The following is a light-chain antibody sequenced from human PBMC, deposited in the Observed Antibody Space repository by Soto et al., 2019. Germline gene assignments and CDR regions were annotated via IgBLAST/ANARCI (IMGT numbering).Light chain of an antibody. V-gene: IGKV4-1*01. CDR2: WAS. J-gene: IGKJ2*01. Sequence: DIVMTQSPHSLAVSLGERATINCKSSQSVLYSSNNMNYLAWYQQKPGQPPKPLIYWASTRESGVPDRFSGSGSGTDFTLTISSLQAEDVAVYYCQQYYSILYTFGQGTKLEIK. CDR1: QSVLYSSNNMNY. CDR3: QQYYSILYT.